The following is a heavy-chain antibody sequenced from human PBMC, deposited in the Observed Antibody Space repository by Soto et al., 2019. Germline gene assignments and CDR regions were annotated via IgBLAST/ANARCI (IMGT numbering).Heavy chain of an antibody. Sequence: PSETLSLTCAVHGDSFTGYFWSWIHQSAGKGLEWVAEIDQRGTTFYNPSLKSRVTMSIETSKKQFSLKLRSVSAADKAVYYCVIDDSATVWQPPRILSHMEVWGKGRTVT. CDR3: VIDDSATVWQPPRILSHMEV. CDR2: IDQRGTT. V-gene: IGHV4-34*01. D-gene: IGHD4-17*01. J-gene: IGHJ6*04. CDR1: GDSFTGYF.